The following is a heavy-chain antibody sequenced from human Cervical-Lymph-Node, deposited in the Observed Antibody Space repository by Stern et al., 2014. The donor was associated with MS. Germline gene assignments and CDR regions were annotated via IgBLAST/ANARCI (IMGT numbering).Heavy chain of an antibody. V-gene: IGHV1-69*01. CDR3: AKDGGLTMNNWFDP. J-gene: IGHJ5*02. CDR1: GGTFSSSA. D-gene: IGHD3-3*01. Sequence: VQLVESGAEVKKPGSSVKVSCKASGGTFSSSAINWVRQAPGQGLAWMGRIIPVFGTANYAQNFQGRVTITADESTTTAYMELSSLRSEDTAVYYCAKDGGLTMNNWFDPWGQGTLVTVSS. CDR2: IIPVFGTA.